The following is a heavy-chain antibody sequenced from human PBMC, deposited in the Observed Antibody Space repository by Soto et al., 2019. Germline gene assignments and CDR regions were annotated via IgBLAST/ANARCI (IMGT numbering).Heavy chain of an antibody. CDR1: GGSISSSSYY. CDR3: ARLMTTVTDFDY. Sequence: PSETLSLTCTVSGGSISSSSYYWGWIRQPPGKGLEWIGSIYYSGSTYYNPSLKSRVTISVDTSKNQFSLKLSSVTAADTAVYYCARLMTTVTDFDYWGQGTLVTVSS. CDR2: IYYSGST. D-gene: IGHD4-17*01. J-gene: IGHJ4*02. V-gene: IGHV4-39*01.